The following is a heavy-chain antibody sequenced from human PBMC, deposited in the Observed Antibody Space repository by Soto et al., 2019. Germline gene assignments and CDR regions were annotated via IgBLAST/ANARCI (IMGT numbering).Heavy chain of an antibody. Sequence: QVHLQESGPGLVKPSQTLSLTCNVSGGAISSGGYDWSWIRQYPGKGLEWIGHTFHSGSPNYNQSPQSRLTIYVDTSKNQFSPHLISVTAADTAVYFCARGGVVTRRFDSWGQGTLVTVSS. CDR1: GGAISSGGYD. CDR2: TFHSGSP. CDR3: ARGGVVTRRFDS. V-gene: IGHV4-31*03. D-gene: IGHD3-3*01. J-gene: IGHJ4*02.